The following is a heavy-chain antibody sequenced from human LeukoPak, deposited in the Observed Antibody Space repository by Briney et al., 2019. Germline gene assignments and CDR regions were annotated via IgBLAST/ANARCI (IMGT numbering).Heavy chain of an antibody. CDR1: GGSISSSSYY. Sequence: PSETLSLTCTVSGGSISSSSYYWGWIRQPPGKGLEWIGSIYYSGSTYYNPSLKSRVTISVDTSKNQFSLKLSSVTAADTAVCYCARLLWSGEKGYNWFDPWGQGTLVTVSS. V-gene: IGHV4-39*07. J-gene: IGHJ5*02. CDR2: IYYSGST. D-gene: IGHD3-10*01. CDR3: ARLLWSGEKGYNWFDP.